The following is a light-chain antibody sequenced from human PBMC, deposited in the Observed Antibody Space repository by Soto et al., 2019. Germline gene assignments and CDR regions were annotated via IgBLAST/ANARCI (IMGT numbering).Light chain of an antibody. CDR3: QQYASSPLT. Sequence: EIVLTQSPGTLSLSPGERATLSCRASQSVGRDYLAWYQQKPGQAPRLLIYHASNRATGIPDRFSGSGSGTAFTLTISRLEPEDFAEFYCQQYASSPLTFGGGTKVESK. CDR2: HAS. J-gene: IGKJ4*01. CDR1: QSVGRDY. V-gene: IGKV3-20*01.